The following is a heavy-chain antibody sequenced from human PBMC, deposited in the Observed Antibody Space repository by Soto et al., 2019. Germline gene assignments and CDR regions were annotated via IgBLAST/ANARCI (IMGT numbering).Heavy chain of an antibody. V-gene: IGHV3-23*01. J-gene: IGHJ4*02. CDR2: ISGSGGST. D-gene: IGHD3-22*01. Sequence: GGSLRLSCAASGFTFSSYAMSWVRQAPGKGLEWVSAISGSGGSTYYADSVKGRFTISRDNSKNTLYLQMNSLRAEDTAVYYCAKEFGTYYYDSSGYYPFDYWGQGTLVTVSS. CDR1: GFTFSSYA. CDR3: AKEFGTYYYDSSGYYPFDY.